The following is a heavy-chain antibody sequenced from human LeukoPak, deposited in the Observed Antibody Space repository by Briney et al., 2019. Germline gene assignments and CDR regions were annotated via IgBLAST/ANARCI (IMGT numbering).Heavy chain of an antibody. J-gene: IGHJ4*02. CDR1: GGSFSGYY. CDR2: INHSGST. CDR3: ARTPSGFGEPLFDY. Sequence: PSETLSLTCAVYGGSFSGYYWSWIRQPPGKGLEWIGEINHSGSTNYNPSLKSRVTISVDTSKNQFSLKLSSVTAADTAVYYCARTPSGFGEPLFDYWGQGTLVTVSS. V-gene: IGHV4-34*01. D-gene: IGHD3-10*01.